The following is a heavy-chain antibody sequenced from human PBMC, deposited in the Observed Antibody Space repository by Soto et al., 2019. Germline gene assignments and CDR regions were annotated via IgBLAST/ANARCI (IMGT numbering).Heavy chain of an antibody. D-gene: IGHD3-22*01. CDR1: GFSFGSYG. V-gene: IGHV3-33*01. CDR3: ARVSGAGYYDRTCYFDY. CDR2: IWYDGSNK. J-gene: IGHJ4*02. Sequence: GGSLRLSCAASGFSFGSYGMHWVRQAPGKGLEWVAGIWYDGSNKYYGDSAKGRFTISRDNSMNTLYLEMNSLRAEDTAVYYCARVSGAGYYDRTCYFDYWGQGTLVTVSS.